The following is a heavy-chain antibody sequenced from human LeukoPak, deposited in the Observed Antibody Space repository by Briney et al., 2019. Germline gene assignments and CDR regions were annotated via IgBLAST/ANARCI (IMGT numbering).Heavy chain of an antibody. J-gene: IGHJ4*02. D-gene: IGHD1-26*01. V-gene: IGHV4-39*07. CDR1: GGSISSSSYY. CDR2: IYYSGST. CDR3: ARFNSGSYQHYFDY. Sequence: SETLCLTCTVSGGSISSSSYYWGWIRQPPGKGLECIGSIYYSGSTYYNPSLKSRVTISIDTSKNQFSLKLSSVTAADTAVYYCARFNSGSYQHYFDYWGQGTLVTVSS.